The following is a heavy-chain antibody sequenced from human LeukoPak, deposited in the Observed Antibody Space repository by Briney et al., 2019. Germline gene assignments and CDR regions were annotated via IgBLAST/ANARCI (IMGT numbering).Heavy chain of an antibody. J-gene: IGHJ4*02. CDR1: GGTFSSYA. CDR2: IIPIFGTA. D-gene: IGHD1-1*01. CDR3: ARDSGPGFNFDY. Sequence: SVKVSCKASGGTFSSYAISCVRQAPGQGLEWMGGIIPIFGTANYAQKFQGRVTITADESTSTAYMDLSSLRSEDTAVYYCARDSGPGFNFDYWGQGTLVTVSS. V-gene: IGHV1-69*13.